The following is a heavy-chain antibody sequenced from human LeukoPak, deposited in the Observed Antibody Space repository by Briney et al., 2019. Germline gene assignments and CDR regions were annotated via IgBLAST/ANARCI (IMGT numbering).Heavy chain of an antibody. CDR2: FSTGDGET. Sequence: ASVTVSCTVSGYSLTELSMHWVRQAPGKGLEGVGGFSTGDGETIYAQRFQGRVTMTEATSTDTAYMELRSLTYEDTAVYYCATRLGEFSSRDAFNIWGQGTMVTVSS. CDR1: GYSLTELS. CDR3: ATRLGEFSSRDAFNI. J-gene: IGHJ3*02. V-gene: IGHV1-24*01. D-gene: IGHD3-16*02.